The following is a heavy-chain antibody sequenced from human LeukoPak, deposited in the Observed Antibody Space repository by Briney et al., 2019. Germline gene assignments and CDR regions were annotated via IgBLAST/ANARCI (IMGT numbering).Heavy chain of an antibody. V-gene: IGHV4-39*01. CDR1: GASVTATNYY. J-gene: IGHJ5*01. Sequence: PSETLSLTCTVSGASVTATNYYWAWIRQPPGEGLEWLGTVSYNDITYYNPSLLGRVAVSRGTSKTRFSLDLTSVTTEDTAVYFCARNLRGLPSDSWGRGILVTVTS. CDR3: ARNLRGLPSDS. CDR2: VSYNDIT. D-gene: IGHD4-17*01.